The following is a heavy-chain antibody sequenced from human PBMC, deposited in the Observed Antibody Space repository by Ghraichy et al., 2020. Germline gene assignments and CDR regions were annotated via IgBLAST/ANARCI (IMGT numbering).Heavy chain of an antibody. J-gene: IGHJ4*02. CDR1: GYTFTSYA. V-gene: IGHV1-3*01. Sequence: ASVKVSCKASGYTFTSYAIDWVRQAPGQSLEWMGWINADNGYTEYSQKFQGRVTFTTYTSASTAYMELSSLRSEDTAVYYCARVWVREFSSGSFYQPADFWGQGTLVTVSS. CDR3: ARVWVREFSSGSFYQPADF. CDR2: INADNGYT. D-gene: IGHD3-10*01.